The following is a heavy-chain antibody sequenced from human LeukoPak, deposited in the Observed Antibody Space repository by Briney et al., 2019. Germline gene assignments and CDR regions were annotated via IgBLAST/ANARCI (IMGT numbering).Heavy chain of an antibody. Sequence: GGSLRLSCAASGFTFSSYGMHWVRQAPGKGVEWVAVISYDGSNKYYADSVKGRFTISRDNSKNTLYLQMNSLRVEDTAVYYCARDGLVGPFSYWGQGTLVTVSS. CDR2: ISYDGSNK. CDR3: ARDGLVGPFSY. CDR1: GFTFSSYG. D-gene: IGHD1-26*01. V-gene: IGHV3-30*03. J-gene: IGHJ4*02.